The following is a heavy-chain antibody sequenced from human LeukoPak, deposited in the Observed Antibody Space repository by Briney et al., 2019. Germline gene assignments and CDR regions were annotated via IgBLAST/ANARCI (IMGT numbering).Heavy chain of an antibody. D-gene: IGHD6-13*01. CDR1: GFTVSSNY. CDR2: IYPGGST. V-gene: IGHV3-53*04. J-gene: IGHJ3*02. Sequence: GGSLRLSCAASGFTVSSNYMSWVRQAPGKGLEWVSVIYPGGSTYYADSVKGRFTISRHNSENALDLQMNSLRVEDTAVYYCARGPWAAAGGSIDGLDIWGQGTMVTVSS. CDR3: ARGPWAAAGGSIDGLDI.